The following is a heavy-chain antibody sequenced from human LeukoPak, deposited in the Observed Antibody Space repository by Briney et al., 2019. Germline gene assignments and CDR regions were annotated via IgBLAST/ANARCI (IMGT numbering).Heavy chain of an antibody. CDR3: ARQQHYGSSGYYDY. D-gene: IGHD3-22*01. CDR1: GGSISSYY. V-gene: IGHV4-59*08. CDR2: IYYSGST. J-gene: IGHJ4*02. Sequence: SETLSLTCTVSGGSISSYYWSRIRQPPGKGLEWIGDIYYSGSTNYNPSLKSRVTISVDTSKNQFSLKLRSVTAADTAVYYCARQQHYGSSGYYDYWGQGTLVIVSS.